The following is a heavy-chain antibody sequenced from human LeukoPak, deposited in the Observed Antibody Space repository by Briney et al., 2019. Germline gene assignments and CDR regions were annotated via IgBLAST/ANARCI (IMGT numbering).Heavy chain of an antibody. CDR1: GGSFSGYY. J-gene: IGHJ4*02. V-gene: IGHV4-34*01. Sequence: SETLSLTCAVYGGSFSGYYWSWIRQPPGKGLEWIGEINHSGSTNYNPSLKSRVTISVDTSKNQFSLPLSPVTAADTAVYYCAREQWLVDYWGQGTLVTVSS. CDR3: AREQWLVDY. CDR2: INHSGST. D-gene: IGHD6-19*01.